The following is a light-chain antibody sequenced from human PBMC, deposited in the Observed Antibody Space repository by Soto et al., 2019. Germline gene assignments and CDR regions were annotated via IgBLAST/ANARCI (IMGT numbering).Light chain of an antibody. CDR2: AAS. CDR1: QDISNY. J-gene: IGKJ1*01. Sequence: DIQMTQSPSSLSASVGDRVTITCRASQDISNYLAWYQHKPGRVPKLLIYAASTLQSGVPSRFSGSGSGTDFTLTISSLQPEDFATYYCQKYNSAPWTFGQGNKVEVK. CDR3: QKYNSAPWT. V-gene: IGKV1-27*01.